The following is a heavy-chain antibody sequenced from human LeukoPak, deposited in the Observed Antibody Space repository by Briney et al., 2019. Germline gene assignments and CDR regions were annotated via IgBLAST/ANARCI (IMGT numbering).Heavy chain of an antibody. CDR3: VKDLVNFDY. D-gene: IGHD1-26*01. CDR1: GFTFSSYG. V-gene: IGHV3-33*06. CDR2: IWYDGSHK. J-gene: IGHJ4*02. Sequence: GRSLRLSCAASGFTFSSYGMHWVRQAPGKGLELVAVIWYDGSHKYYADSVKGRFTISRDNSKNTLYLQMNSLRAEDTAVYYCVKDLVNFDYWGQGTLVTVSS.